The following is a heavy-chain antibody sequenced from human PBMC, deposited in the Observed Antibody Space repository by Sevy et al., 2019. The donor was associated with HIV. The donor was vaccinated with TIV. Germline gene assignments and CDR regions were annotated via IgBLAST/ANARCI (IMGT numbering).Heavy chain of an antibody. J-gene: IGHJ4*02. D-gene: IGHD3-10*01. CDR1: GFTFSSYG. Sequence: GGSLRLSCAASGFTFSSYGMHWVLQAPGKGLEWGAFIWYDGSNKYYADSVKGRFTISRDNSKNTLYMQMNSLRAEDTPVYYCARSFITMVRGVSRGSYYFDYWGQGTLVTVSS. CDR3: ARSFITMVRGVSRGSYYFDY. V-gene: IGHV3-33*01. CDR2: IWYDGSNK.